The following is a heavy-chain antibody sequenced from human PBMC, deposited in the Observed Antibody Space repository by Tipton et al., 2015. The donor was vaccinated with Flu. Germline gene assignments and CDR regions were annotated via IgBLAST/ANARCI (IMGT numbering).Heavy chain of an antibody. J-gene: IGHJ4*02. V-gene: IGHV3-30-3*01. CDR3: VRDGQWMNLAPFDS. CDR1: GFTFSSYA. CDR2: ISYDGGNR. Sequence: SLRLSCAASGFTFSSYAIHWVRQAPGMGLEWVAVISYDGGNRYYADAIKGRFTISRDNSNNIVYLNLNSLRPDDTALYYCVRDGQWMNLAPFDSWGQGTLVTVSP. D-gene: IGHD6-19*01.